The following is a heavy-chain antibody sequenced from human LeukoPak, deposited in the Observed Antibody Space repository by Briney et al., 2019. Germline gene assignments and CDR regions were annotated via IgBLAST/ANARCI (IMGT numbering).Heavy chain of an antibody. V-gene: IGHV1-2*02. D-gene: IGHD4-23*01. Sequence: GASVKVSCKASGYTFTGYYMHWVRQAPGQGLEWMGWINPNSGGTYYAQKFQGRVTMTSDTSISTAYMELSRLRSDNTAVYYCARDLYGGTSATFDYWGQRTLVTVSS. CDR3: ARDLYGGTSATFDY. CDR2: INPNSGGT. J-gene: IGHJ4*02. CDR1: GYTFTGYY.